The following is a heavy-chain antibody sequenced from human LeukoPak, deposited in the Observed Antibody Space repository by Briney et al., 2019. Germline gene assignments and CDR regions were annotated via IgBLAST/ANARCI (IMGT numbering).Heavy chain of an antibody. CDR2: IYTSGST. J-gene: IGHJ4*02. CDR1: GGSISSGSYY. CDR3: ARWVGMVGATTKAFDY. V-gene: IGHV4-61*02. D-gene: IGHD1-26*01. Sequence: PSQTLSLTCTVSGGSISSGSYYWSWIRQPAGKGLEWIGRIYTSGSTNYNPSLKSRVTISVDTSKNQFSLKLSSVTAADTAVYYCARWVGMVGATTKAFDYWGQGTLVTVSS.